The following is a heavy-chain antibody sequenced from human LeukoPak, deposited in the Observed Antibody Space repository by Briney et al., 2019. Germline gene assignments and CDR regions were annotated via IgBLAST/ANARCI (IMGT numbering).Heavy chain of an antibody. J-gene: IGHJ6*04. V-gene: IGHV3-23*01. CDR3: AKDQGDFVVVVAAYYYYGMDV. Sequence: GGCLRLSCVASGFTFRRYAMSWVRQAAGKGLEWVAGMSGRGGSKYHAESVKERFTISRDNSKSTLYLQMNSLRDEDTAVYFCAKDQGDFVVVVAAYYYYGMDVWGKGTTVTVSS. CDR1: GFTFRRYA. D-gene: IGHD2-15*01. CDR2: MSGRGGSK.